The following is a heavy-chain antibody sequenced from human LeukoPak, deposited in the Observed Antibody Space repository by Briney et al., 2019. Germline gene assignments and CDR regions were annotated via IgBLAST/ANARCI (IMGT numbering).Heavy chain of an antibody. CDR1: GYTFTGYY. V-gene: IGHV1-2*02. D-gene: IGHD2-2*01. CDR2: INPNSGGT. CDR3: ASDPEPYCSSTSRCPLDY. J-gene: IGHJ4*02. Sequence: ASVKVSCKASGYTFTGYYMHWVRQAPGQGLEWMGWINPNSGGTNYAQKFQGRVTMTRDTSISTAYMELSRLRSDDTAVYYCASDPEPYCSSTSRCPLDYWGQGTLVTVSS.